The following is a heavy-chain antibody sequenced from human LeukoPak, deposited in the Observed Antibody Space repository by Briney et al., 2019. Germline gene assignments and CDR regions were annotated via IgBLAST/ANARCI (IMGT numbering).Heavy chain of an antibody. CDR1: GFAFSTYS. CDR2: ISYDGINK. Sequence: GGSLRLSCAASGFAFSTYSMCWVRQAPGKGLEWVTVISYDGINKYYTDSVKGRFTISRDNSKNTLYLQMNSLRAEDTAVYYCAKAYYYDSSGYPDYWGQGTLVTVSS. J-gene: IGHJ4*02. D-gene: IGHD3-22*01. V-gene: IGHV3-30-3*01. CDR3: AKAYYYDSSGYPDY.